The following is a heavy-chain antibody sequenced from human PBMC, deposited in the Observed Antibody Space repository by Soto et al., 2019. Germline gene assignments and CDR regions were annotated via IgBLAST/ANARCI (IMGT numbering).Heavy chain of an antibody. CDR2: ISGSAGST. CDR3: AKGNSWSPALVLDI. CDR1: GFTFRSYA. V-gene: IGHV3-23*01. D-gene: IGHD1-7*01. Sequence: PGGSLRLSCAASGFTFRSYAMNWVRQAPGKGLEWVSAISGSAGSTYYADSVEGRFTISRDTSKNTLYLQMNSLRAEDTAVYYCAKGNSWSPALVLDIWGQGTMVTVSS. J-gene: IGHJ3*02.